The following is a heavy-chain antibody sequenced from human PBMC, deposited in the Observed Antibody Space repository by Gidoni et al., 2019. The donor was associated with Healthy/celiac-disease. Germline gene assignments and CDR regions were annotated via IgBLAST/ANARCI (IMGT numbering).Heavy chain of an antibody. Sequence: EVQLVEPGGGLVQPGGSLKLSCAASGFTFSGSAMHWVRQASGKGLEWVGRIRSKANSYATAYAASVKGRFTISRDDSKNTAYLQMNSLKTEDTAVYYCTRSGVWFGELLLSWGQGTLVTVSS. CDR2: IRSKANSYAT. CDR3: TRSGVWFGELLLS. CDR1: GFTFSGSA. V-gene: IGHV3-73*02. J-gene: IGHJ4*02. D-gene: IGHD3-10*01.